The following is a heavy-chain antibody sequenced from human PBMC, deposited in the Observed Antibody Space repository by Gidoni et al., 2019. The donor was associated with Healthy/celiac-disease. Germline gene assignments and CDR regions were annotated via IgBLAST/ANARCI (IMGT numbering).Heavy chain of an antibody. CDR1: GGPISRYY. CDR3: ARDSGYYGSSGPYGMDV. CDR2: IYTSGST. D-gene: IGHD3-22*01. Sequence: QVQLQESGPGLGKPSETLSLTCTVSGGPISRYYWSWIRQPAGKGLAWIGRIYTSGSTNDNPSLKSRVTMSVDTSKNQFSLKLSSVTAADTAVYYCARDSGYYGSSGPYGMDVWGQGTTVTVSS. V-gene: IGHV4-4*07. J-gene: IGHJ6*02.